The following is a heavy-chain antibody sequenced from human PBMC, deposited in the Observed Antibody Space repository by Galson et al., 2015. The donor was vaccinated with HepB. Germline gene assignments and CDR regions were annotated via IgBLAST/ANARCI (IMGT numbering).Heavy chain of an antibody. CDR3: ARGLKSYPFGY. CDR2: INHSGST. V-gene: IGHV4-34*01. J-gene: IGHJ4*02. Sequence: LSLTCAVYGGSFSGYYWSWIRQPPGKGLEWIGEINHSGSTNYNPSLKSRVTISVDASKNQFSLKLSSVTAADTAVYYCARGLKSYPFGYWGQGTLVTVSS. D-gene: IGHD3-16*02. CDR1: GGSFSGYY.